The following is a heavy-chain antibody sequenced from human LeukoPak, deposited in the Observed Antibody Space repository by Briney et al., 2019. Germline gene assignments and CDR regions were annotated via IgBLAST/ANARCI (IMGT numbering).Heavy chain of an antibody. CDR2: IIPIFGTA. D-gene: IGHD2-2*01. V-gene: IGHV1-69*13. J-gene: IGHJ5*02. CDR3: AQTLLSVVVVPAAIGANWFDP. CDR1: GGTFSSYA. Sequence: SVKVSCKASGGTFSSYAISWVRQAPGQGPEWMGGIIPIFGTANYAQKFQGRVTITADESTSTAYMELSSLRSEDTAVYYCAQTLLSVVVVPAAIGANWFDPWGQGTLVTVSS.